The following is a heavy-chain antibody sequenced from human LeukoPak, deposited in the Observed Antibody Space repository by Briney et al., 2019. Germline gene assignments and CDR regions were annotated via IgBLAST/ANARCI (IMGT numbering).Heavy chain of an antibody. V-gene: IGHV4-4*02. CDR1: GGSISSSNW. Sequence: PSETLSLTCAVSGGSISSSNWWSWVRQPPGKGLEWIGEISHRGSTNYNPSLESRVTISVDTSNNQFSLKLSSVTAADTAVYFCARVPGTTPFDYWGQGTLVTVSS. D-gene: IGHD1-1*01. J-gene: IGHJ4*02. CDR2: ISHRGST. CDR3: ARVPGTTPFDY.